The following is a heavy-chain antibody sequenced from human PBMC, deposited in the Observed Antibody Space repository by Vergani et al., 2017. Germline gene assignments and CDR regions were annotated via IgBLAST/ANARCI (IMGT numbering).Heavy chain of an antibody. CDR2: IGGSGGST. J-gene: IGHJ4*02. CDR3: AKDGIGYCSSTSCPERFDY. CDR1: GFTFSSYA. D-gene: IGHD2-2*01. Sequence: EVQLLESGGGLVQPGGSLRLSCAASGFTFSSYAMSWVRQAPGKGLEWVSAIGGSGGSTYYADSVKGRFTISRDNSKNTLYLQMNSLRAEDTAVYYCAKDGIGYCSSTSCPERFDYWGQGTLVTVSS. V-gene: IGHV3-23*01.